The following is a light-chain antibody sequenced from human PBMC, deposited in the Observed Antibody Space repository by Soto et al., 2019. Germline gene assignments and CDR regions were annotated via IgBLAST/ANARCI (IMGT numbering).Light chain of an antibody. CDR2: DAS. V-gene: IGKV3-11*01. J-gene: IGKJ5*01. CDR3: QQHNQWPIT. Sequence: EVVLTQSPATLSLSPGEKATLSCRASQDINTYLGWYQQKPGQPPRLLIYDASNRASGIPARFSGSGSGTDFTLTINSLEPEDSAVYYCQQHNQWPITFGQGTRLEIK. CDR1: QDINTY.